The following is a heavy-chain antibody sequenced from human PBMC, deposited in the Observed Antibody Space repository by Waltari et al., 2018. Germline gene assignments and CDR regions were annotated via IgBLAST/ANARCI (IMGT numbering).Heavy chain of an antibody. D-gene: IGHD6-13*01. J-gene: IGHJ6*02. CDR1: GGSISSHY. CDR3: AGGRPGYSSTRGGMDV. Sequence: QVQLQESGPGLVKPSETLSLTCTVSGGSISSHYWSWIRQPPGKGLEWIGYIYYSGSTNYNPYLKSRVTIAVDTSKNQFSLKLSSVTAADTAVYYCAGGRPGYSSTRGGMDVWGQGTTVTVSS. CDR2: IYYSGST. V-gene: IGHV4-59*11.